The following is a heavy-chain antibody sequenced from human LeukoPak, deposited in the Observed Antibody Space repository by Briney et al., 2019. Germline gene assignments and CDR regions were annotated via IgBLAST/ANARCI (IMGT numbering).Heavy chain of an antibody. J-gene: IGHJ4*02. CDR1: GITLSNYG. CDR2: ISGSGGSA. V-gene: IGHV3-23*01. D-gene: IGHD3-22*01. CDR3: AKRGVVIRVILVGFHKEAYYFDS. Sequence: GGSLRLSCAVSGITLSNYGMSWVRQAPGKGPEWVAGISGSGGSAHYADAVKGRFTISRDNPKNTLYLQMNSLRVEDTAVYFCAKRGVVIRVILVGFHKEAYYFDSWGQGALVTVSS.